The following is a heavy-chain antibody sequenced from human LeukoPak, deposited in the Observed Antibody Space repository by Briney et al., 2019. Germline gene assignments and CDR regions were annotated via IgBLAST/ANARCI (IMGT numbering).Heavy chain of an antibody. V-gene: IGHV1-69*13. D-gene: IGHD3-3*01. CDR1: GGTFSNSA. Sequence: RASVKVSCKASGGTFSNSAISWVRQAPGQGLEWMGGIVPMFGTTNYAQNFQDRVTITADESTSTAYMELSSLRSEDTAVYYCARDRGINYDFWSGYYPFDFWGQGTLVTVSS. CDR3: ARDRGINYDFWSGYYPFDF. CDR2: IVPMFGTT. J-gene: IGHJ4*02.